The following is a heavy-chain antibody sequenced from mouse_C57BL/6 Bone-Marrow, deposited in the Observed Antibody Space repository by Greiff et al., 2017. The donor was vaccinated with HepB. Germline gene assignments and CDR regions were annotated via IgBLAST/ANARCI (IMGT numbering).Heavy chain of an antibody. CDR3: ARHYYGSIYEDAMDY. CDR2: ISNGGGST. D-gene: IGHD1-1*01. CDR1: GFTFSDYY. Sequence: EVQRVESGGGLVQPGGSLKLSCAASGFTFSDYYMYWVRQTPEKRLEWVAYISNGGGSTYYPDTVKGRFTISRDNAKNTLYLQMSRLKSEDTAMYYCARHYYGSIYEDAMDYWGQVTSVTVSS. J-gene: IGHJ4*01. V-gene: IGHV5-12*01.